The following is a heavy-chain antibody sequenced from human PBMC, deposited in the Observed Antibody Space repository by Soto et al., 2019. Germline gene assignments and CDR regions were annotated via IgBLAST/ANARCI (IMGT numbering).Heavy chain of an antibody. CDR2: INHSGST. CDR1: GGSFSGYY. J-gene: IGHJ6*03. CDR3: ARGRLLWFGELYTRPGYYYYMDV. D-gene: IGHD3-10*01. V-gene: IGHV4-34*01. Sequence: QVQLQQWGAGLLKPSETLSLTCAVYGGSFSGYYWSWIRQPPGQGLEWIGEINHSGSTNYNPSLKSRVTISVDTSKNQFSLKLSSVTAADTAVYYCARGRLLWFGELYTRPGYYYYMDVWVKGTTVTVSS.